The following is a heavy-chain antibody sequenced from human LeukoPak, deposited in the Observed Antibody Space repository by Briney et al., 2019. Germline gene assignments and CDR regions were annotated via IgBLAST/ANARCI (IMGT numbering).Heavy chain of an antibody. CDR1: GESFSAYS. D-gene: IGHD2-2*01. CDR3: TRERSTPVINWFDP. V-gene: IGHV4-34*01. Sequence: SETLSLTCAVYGESFSAYSWNWIRQSPGKGLEWIGEINHSGSTNYNPSLKSRVTISVDTSKNQTSKRQFSLKLNSVTAADTAVYYCTRERSTPVINWFDPWGQGTLVTVSS. CDR2: INHSGST. J-gene: IGHJ5*02.